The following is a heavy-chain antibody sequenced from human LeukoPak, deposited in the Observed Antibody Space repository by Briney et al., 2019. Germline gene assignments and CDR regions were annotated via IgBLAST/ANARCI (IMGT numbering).Heavy chain of an antibody. CDR3: ARDLGARISCYFH. V-gene: IGHV3-21*01. J-gene: IGHJ4*02. Sequence: GGSLRLSCAASGFTFSSSSMNWVRQAPGKGLEWVSSISSSGKYIYYPDSMKGRFTVSRDNAKDSLSLQMNSLRAEDTAIYYCARDLGARISCYFHWGQGTLVTVSS. D-gene: IGHD2-2*01. CDR2: ISSSGKYI. CDR1: GFTFSSSS.